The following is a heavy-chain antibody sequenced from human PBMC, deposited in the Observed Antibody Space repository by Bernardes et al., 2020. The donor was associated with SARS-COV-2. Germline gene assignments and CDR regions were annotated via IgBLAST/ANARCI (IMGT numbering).Heavy chain of an antibody. V-gene: IGHV3-43*01. CDR1: GFTFDDYT. J-gene: IGHJ4*02. CDR3: AKDMVRGVIITSIFDY. Sequence: GSLRLSCAASGFTFDDYTMHWVRQAPGKGLEWVSLISWDGGSTYYADSVKGRFTISRDNSKNSLYLQMNSLRTEDTALYYCAKDMVRGVIITSIFDYWGQGTLVTVSS. CDR2: ISWDGGST. D-gene: IGHD3-10*01.